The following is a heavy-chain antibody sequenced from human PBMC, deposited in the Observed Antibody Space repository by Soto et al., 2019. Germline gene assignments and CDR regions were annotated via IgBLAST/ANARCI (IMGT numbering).Heavy chain of an antibody. CDR3: ARRKRVVIKFDP. J-gene: IGHJ5*02. CDR1: GGSISSGDYY. CDR2: IYYSGST. D-gene: IGHD3-22*01. V-gene: IGHV4-30-4*01. Sequence: QVQLQESGPGLVKPSQTLSLTCTVSGGSISSGDYYWSWIRQPPGKGLEWIGYIYYSGSTYYNPSIKSRVTISVDTSKNQFSLKLRSVTAADTAVYYFARRKRVVIKFDPWGQGTLVTVSS.